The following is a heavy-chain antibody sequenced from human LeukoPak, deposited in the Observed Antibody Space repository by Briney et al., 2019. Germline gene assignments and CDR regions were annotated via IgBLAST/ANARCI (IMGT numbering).Heavy chain of an antibody. Sequence: SETLPPTCAVYGGSFSGYYWSWIRQPPGKGLEWIGEIKHSGSTNYNPSLKSRVTISVDTSKNQFSLKLSSVTAADTAVYYCAREVVAATVDAFDIWGQGTMVTVSS. J-gene: IGHJ3*02. CDR3: AREVVAATVDAFDI. D-gene: IGHD2-15*01. V-gene: IGHV4-34*01. CDR2: IKHSGST. CDR1: GGSFSGYY.